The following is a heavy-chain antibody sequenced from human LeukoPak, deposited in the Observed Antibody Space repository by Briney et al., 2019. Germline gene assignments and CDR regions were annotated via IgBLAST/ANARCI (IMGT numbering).Heavy chain of an antibody. CDR1: GFSFSDAW. CDR3: TTRSPARYCSDGACYSSADY. D-gene: IGHD2-15*01. J-gene: IGHJ4*02. CDR2: IRSKAVGGTP. Sequence: GGSLRLSCAASGFSFSDAWMNWGRQAPGKGLEWVGHIRSKAVGGTPDYIAPVKGRFTISRDDSKDTPYLQMNSLNTEDTAMYYCTTRSPARYCSDGACYSSADYWGQGTLVTVSS. V-gene: IGHV3-15*07.